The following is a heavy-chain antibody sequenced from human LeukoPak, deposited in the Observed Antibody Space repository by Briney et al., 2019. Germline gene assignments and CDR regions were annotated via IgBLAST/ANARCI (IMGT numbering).Heavy chain of an antibody. Sequence: SETLSLTCTVSGGSISSGDYYWRWIRQPPGTGLEWIGYIYYSGSTNYNPSLKSRVTISVDTSKNQFSLKLSSVTAADTAVYYCASVRAVAGLDYWGQGTLVTVSS. CDR2: IYYSGST. CDR3: ASVRAVAGLDY. J-gene: IGHJ4*02. CDR1: GGSISSGDYY. V-gene: IGHV4-61*08. D-gene: IGHD6-19*01.